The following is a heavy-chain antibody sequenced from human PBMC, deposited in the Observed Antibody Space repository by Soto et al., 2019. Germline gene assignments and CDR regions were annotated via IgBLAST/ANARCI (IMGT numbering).Heavy chain of an antibody. J-gene: IGHJ4*02. Sequence: QLQLQESGSRLVKPSQTLSLTCAVSGVSITTTGYSWSWLRQPPGKGLEWIGYIYHTGSSYYNSSVKGRFTISLERIKNRISLNLSSVAAAEKALYCRAGRFGEARGLDYRGQVTLISV. CDR2: IYHTGSS. CDR3: AGRFGEARGLDY. CDR1: GVSITTTGYS. V-gene: IGHV4-30-2*01. D-gene: IGHD3-10*01.